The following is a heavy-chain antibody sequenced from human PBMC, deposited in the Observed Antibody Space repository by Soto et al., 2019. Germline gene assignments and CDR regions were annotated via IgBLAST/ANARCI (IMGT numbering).Heavy chain of an antibody. J-gene: IGHJ4*02. CDR1: GFTFSSYG. D-gene: IGHD6-19*01. V-gene: IGHV3-33*01. CDR3: ARDYEIASSGWYFDY. Sequence: GGSLRLSCAASGFTFSSYGMHWVRQAPGKGLEWVAVIWYDGSNKYYADSVKGRFTISRDNSKNTLYLQMNSLRAEDTAVYYCARDYEIASSGWYFDYWGQGTLVTVSS. CDR2: IWYDGSNK.